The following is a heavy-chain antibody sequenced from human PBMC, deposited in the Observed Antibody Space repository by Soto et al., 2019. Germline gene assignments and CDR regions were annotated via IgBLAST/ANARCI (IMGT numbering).Heavy chain of an antibody. D-gene: IGHD3-16*02. V-gene: IGHV5-51*01. J-gene: IGHJ3*02. Sequence: PGESLKISCKGSGYSFTSYWIGWVRQMPGKGLEWMGIIYPGDSDTRYSPSFQGQVTISADKSISTAYLQWSSLKASDTAMCYCARPRKYYDYVWGSYRHDAFDIWGQGTMVTVSS. CDR1: GYSFTSYW. CDR2: IYPGDSDT. CDR3: ARPRKYYDYVWGSYRHDAFDI.